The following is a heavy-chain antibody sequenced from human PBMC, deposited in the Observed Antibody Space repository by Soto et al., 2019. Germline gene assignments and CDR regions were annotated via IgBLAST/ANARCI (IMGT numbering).Heavy chain of an antibody. D-gene: IGHD6-13*01. V-gene: IGHV1-2*04. CDR3: ARRGAAADFDY. CDR1: GYTFTGYY. J-gene: IGHJ4*02. CDR2: INPNSGGT. Sequence: QVQLVQSGAEVKKPGASVKVSCKASGYTFTGYYMHWVRQAPGQGLEWMGWINPNSGGTNYAQKLQGWVTRTRDTSISTAYMELSRLRSDDTAVYYCARRGAAADFDYWGQGTLVTVSS.